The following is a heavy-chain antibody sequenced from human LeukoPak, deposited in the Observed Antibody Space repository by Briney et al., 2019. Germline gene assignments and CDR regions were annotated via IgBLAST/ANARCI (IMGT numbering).Heavy chain of an antibody. D-gene: IGHD6-6*01. J-gene: IGHJ4*02. CDR1: GFTFSNFG. V-gene: IGHV3-23*01. CDR2: ISGTGSNT. Sequence: GGSLRLSCAASGFTFSNFGMTWVRQAPGKGLEWVSGISGTGSNTYYADSVKGRFTISRDNSKNTLYLQMNSLRAEDTAVYYCAKDRYYSSSLSAPTDYWGQGTLVTVSS. CDR3: AKDRYYSSSLSAPTDY.